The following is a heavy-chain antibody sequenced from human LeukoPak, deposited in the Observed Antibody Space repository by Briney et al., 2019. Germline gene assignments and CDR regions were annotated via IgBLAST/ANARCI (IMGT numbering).Heavy chain of an antibody. D-gene: IGHD3/OR15-3a*01. CDR3: ASRGMVWSPALDYFDY. V-gene: IGHV1-2*02. J-gene: IGHJ4*02. CDR2: INPNSGGT. CDR1: GYTFTGYY. Sequence: ASVKVSCKASGYTFTGYYMHWVRQAPGQGPEWMGWINPNSGGTNYAQKFQGRVTMTRDTSISTAYMELSRLRSDDTAVYYCASRGMVWSPALDYFDYWGQGTLVTVSS.